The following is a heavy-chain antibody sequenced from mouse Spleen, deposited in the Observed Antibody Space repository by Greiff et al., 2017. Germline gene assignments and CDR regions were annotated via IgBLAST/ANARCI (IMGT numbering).Heavy chain of an antibody. V-gene: IGHV3-6*01. Sequence: EVQLQESGPGLVKPSQSLSLTCSVTGYSITSGYYWKWIRQLPGNKLEWMGYISYDGSNNYNPSLKNRISITRDTSKNQFFLKLNSVTTEDTATYYCARITTAGYWYFDVWGTGTTVTVSS. CDR3: ARITTAGYWYFDV. J-gene: IGHJ1*03. D-gene: IGHD1-2*01. CDR2: ISYDGSN. CDR1: GYSITSGYY.